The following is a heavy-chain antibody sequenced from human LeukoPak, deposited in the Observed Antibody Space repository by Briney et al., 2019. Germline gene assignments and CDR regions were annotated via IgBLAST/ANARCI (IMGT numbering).Heavy chain of an antibody. Sequence: ASVKVSCKASGYTFTSYDINRVRRATGQGLEWMGWMNPNSGNTGYAQKFQGRVTMTRNTSISTAYMELSSLRSEDTAVYYCARGRRQSSAAGRGSGMDVWGQGTTVTVSS. D-gene: IGHD6-13*01. V-gene: IGHV1-8*01. CDR3: ARGRRQSSAAGRGSGMDV. J-gene: IGHJ6*02. CDR1: GYTFTSYD. CDR2: MNPNSGNT.